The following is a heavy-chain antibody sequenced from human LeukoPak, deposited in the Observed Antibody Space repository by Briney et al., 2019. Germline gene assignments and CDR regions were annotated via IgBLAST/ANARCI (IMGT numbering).Heavy chain of an antibody. CDR2: ISSNGGST. J-gene: IGHJ4*02. Sequence: GGSLRLSCAASGFTFSSYAMHWVHQAPGKGLEYVSAISSNGGSTYYANSVKGRFTISRDNSKNTLYLQMGSLRAEDMAVYYCARGIQLWSYFDYWGQGTLVTVSS. V-gene: IGHV3-64*01. CDR1: GFTFSSYA. D-gene: IGHD5-18*01. CDR3: ARGIQLWSYFDY.